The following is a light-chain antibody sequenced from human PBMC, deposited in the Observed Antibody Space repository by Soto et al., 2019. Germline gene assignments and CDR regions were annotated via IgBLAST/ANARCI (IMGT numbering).Light chain of an antibody. Sequence: EIVLTQSPDTLSLSPGERATLSCRASQSVRSNYLAWYQQKPGQAPRLLIYGASTRATGVPARFSGSGSGTEFTLTINSLQSEDFAVYYCQRYNNWPLTFGGGTKVDIK. CDR2: GAS. CDR3: QRYNNWPLT. V-gene: IGKV3-15*01. J-gene: IGKJ4*01. CDR1: QSVRSN.